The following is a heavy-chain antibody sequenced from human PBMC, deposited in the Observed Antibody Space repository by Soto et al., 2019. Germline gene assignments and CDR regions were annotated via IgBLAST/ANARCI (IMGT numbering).Heavy chain of an antibody. CDR1: GDSVSTRSAA. Sequence: SQTLSLTCAISGDSVSTRSAAWNWIRQSPSRGLEWLGRAYYRSRWYDDYAESVRSRMTINPDTSNNQVSLHLNSVTPEDTAVYYCARALSAAVAAAFDIWGQETMVTVSS. D-gene: IGHD6-19*01. CDR3: ARALSAAVAAAFDI. CDR2: AYYRSRWYD. V-gene: IGHV6-1*01. J-gene: IGHJ3*02.